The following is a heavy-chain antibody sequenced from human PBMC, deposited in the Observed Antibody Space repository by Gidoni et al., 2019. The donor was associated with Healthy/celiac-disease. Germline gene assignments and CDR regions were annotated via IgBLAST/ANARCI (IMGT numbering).Heavy chain of an antibody. V-gene: IGHV5-51*01. J-gene: IGHJ4*02. CDR3: ARHDGPRDGYNQFDY. D-gene: IGHD5-12*01. CDR1: GSSLTSYW. CDR2: IYPGDSDT. Sequence: EVQLVQSGAEVTKPGESLKISCKGSGSSLTSYWIGWVRQMPGKGLEWMGIIYPGDSDTRYSPSFQGQVTISADKSIRTAYLQWSSLKASDTAMYYCARHDGPRDGYNQFDYWGQGTLVTVSS.